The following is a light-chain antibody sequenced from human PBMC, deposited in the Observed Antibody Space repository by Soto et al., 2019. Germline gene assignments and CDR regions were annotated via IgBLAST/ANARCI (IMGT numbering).Light chain of an antibody. Sequence: EVVLTQSPDTLSLSPGERATLSCRASQNFGSTYLAWYQQKPGQAPRLLIVGSFARATGIPARFSGSGSGSEFTLTISGLQSEDFAVYYCQQYNDRPPITFGQGTRLEIK. V-gene: IGKV3-15*01. CDR2: GSF. CDR3: QQYNDRPPIT. CDR1: QNFGSTY. J-gene: IGKJ5*01.